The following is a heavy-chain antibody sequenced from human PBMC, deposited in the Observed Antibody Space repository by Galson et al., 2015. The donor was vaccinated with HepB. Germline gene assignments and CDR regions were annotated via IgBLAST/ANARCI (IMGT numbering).Heavy chain of an antibody. CDR1: GYTFTSYD. V-gene: IGHV1-8*01. J-gene: IGHJ4*02. Sequence: SVKVSCKASGYTFTSYDINWVRQATGQGLEWMGWMNPNSGNTGYAQKFQGRVTMTRDTSISTAYMELSSLRSEDTAVYYCARPAKRWLQPLDYWGQGTLVTVSS. CDR2: MNPNSGNT. CDR3: ARPAKRWLQPLDY. D-gene: IGHD5-24*01.